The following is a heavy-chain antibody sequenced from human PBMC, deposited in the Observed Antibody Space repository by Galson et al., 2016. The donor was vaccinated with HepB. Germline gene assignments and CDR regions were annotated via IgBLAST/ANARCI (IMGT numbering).Heavy chain of an antibody. CDR1: GFIFSVYN. J-gene: IGHJ3*01. V-gene: IGHV3-48*02. D-gene: IGHD3-10*02. Sequence: SLRLSCAASGFIFSVYNMNWARQAPGKGLEWIAWITSSSDTLYYADSVKRCFTISRDTAKNSLHLEKNSMRDEDTAVYYCAEDDYFRLGYWGQGTMVTVSS. CDR2: ITSSSDTL. CDR3: AEDDYFRLGY.